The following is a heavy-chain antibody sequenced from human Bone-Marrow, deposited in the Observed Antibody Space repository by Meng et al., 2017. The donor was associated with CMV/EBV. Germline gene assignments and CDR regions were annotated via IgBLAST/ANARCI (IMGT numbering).Heavy chain of an antibody. V-gene: IGHV1-69*10. D-gene: IGHD2-15*01. CDR1: TYTFIDHH. Sequence: SVKVSCKASTYTFIDHHIHWVRQASGQGLEWMGGIIPILGIANYAQKFQGRVTITADKSTSTAYMELSSLRSEDTAVYYCARDASFTRPGWFDPWGQGTLVTVSS. CDR3: ARDASFTRPGWFDP. J-gene: IGHJ5*02. CDR2: IIPILGIA.